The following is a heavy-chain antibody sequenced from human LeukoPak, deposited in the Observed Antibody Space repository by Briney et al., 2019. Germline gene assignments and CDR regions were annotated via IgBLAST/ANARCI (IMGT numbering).Heavy chain of an antibody. D-gene: IGHD1-26*01. CDR3: APSGTYFDY. J-gene: IGHJ4*01. CDR1: GYTFTNYG. CDR2: ISGHNGNT. V-gene: IGHV1-18*01. Sequence: ASVKVSCKTSGYTFTNYGISWVRQAPGQGLEWMGWISGHNGNTNYAQNLQGRVTMTADRSTSTAYMELRSLTSDDTAVYYCAPSGTYFDYWGHGTLVTVSS.